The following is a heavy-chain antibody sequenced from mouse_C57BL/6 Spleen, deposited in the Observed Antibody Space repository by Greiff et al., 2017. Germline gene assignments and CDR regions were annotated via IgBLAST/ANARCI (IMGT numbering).Heavy chain of an antibody. J-gene: IGHJ4*01. CDR2: ISSGSSTI. CDR1: GFTFSDYG. Sequence: EVMLVESGGGLVKPGGSLKLSCAASGFTFSDYGMHWVRQAPEKGLEWVAYISSGSSTIYYADTVKGRFTISRDNAKNTLFLQMTSLRSEHTAMYYCASADYLYDMDYWGQGTSVTVSS. CDR3: ASADYLYDMDY. D-gene: IGHD2-4*01. V-gene: IGHV5-17*01.